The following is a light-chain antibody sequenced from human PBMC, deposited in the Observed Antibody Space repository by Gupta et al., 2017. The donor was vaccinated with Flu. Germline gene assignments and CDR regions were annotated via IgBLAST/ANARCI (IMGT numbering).Light chain of an antibody. CDR1: QSVGSNY. V-gene: IGKV3-20*01. CDR2: SAS. Sequence: IVLTQSPGNLSLSPGERATLSCRASQSVGSNYLAWYQQRPGQAPRLLIYSASARVTGITDRFSGSGCGIDFTLTISRREPEDFAVYYCQQYGTSPPVTFGPGTRVDMK. CDR3: QQYGTSPPVT. J-gene: IGKJ3*01.